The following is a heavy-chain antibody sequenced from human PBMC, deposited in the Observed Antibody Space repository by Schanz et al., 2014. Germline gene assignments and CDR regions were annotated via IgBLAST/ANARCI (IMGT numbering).Heavy chain of an antibody. CDR1: GVTFSSYT. CDR3: AGTYCSSTSCYTGYYYMDV. CDR2: IIPILGIA. V-gene: IGHV1-69*02. J-gene: IGHJ6*03. Sequence: QVQLVQSGAEVKKPGASVKVSCKASGVTFSSYTISWVRQAPGQGLEWMGRIIPILGIANYAQNFQGGFTITAYKPSSTSYMELTSLRSEDTTVYYCAGTYCSSTSCYTGYYYMDVWGKGTTVTVSS. D-gene: IGHD2-2*02.